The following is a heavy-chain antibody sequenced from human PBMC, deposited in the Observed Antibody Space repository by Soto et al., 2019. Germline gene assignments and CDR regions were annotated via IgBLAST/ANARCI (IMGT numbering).Heavy chain of an antibody. V-gene: IGHV4-30-4*01. Sequence: PSETLSLTCSVSGGSLSSADHYWTWIRQPPGKGLEWMGYIYHSGNTHYNPSLKSRITISIHTSTNRFSLNLTSVAAADTAVYFCARLRWEPEKTYRGPWGQGAPGTV. CDR3: ARLRWEPEKTYRGP. CDR1: GGSLSSADHY. D-gene: IGHD1-26*01. J-gene: IGHJ5*02. CDR2: IYHSGNT.